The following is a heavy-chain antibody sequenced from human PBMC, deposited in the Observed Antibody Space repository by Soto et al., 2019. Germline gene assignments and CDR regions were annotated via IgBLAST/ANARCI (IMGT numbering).Heavy chain of an antibody. CDR2: ISANGQGI. Sequence: GASLRLSCTASGFTFTYYAFSWVRQAPGKGLEWVSAISANGQGIYYADSVRGRFTISRDNSKNTVFLHMESLRAEDTAVYYCAKDRDYPRDQFHYWGQGTLVTVSS. D-gene: IGHD2-2*01. CDR1: GFTFTYYA. CDR3: AKDRDYPRDQFHY. V-gene: IGHV3-23*01. J-gene: IGHJ4*02.